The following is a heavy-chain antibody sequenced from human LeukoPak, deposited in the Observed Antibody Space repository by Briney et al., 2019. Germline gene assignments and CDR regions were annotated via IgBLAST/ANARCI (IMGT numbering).Heavy chain of an antibody. Sequence: SETLSLTCTVSGGSISSYYWSWIRQPPGKGLEWIGYIYYSGSTNYNPSLKSRVTISVDTSKNQFSLTLSSVTAADTAVYYCARHHSSTRSDAFDIWGQGTMVTVSS. D-gene: IGHD2-2*01. V-gene: IGHV4-59*08. CDR2: IYYSGST. J-gene: IGHJ3*02. CDR3: ARHHSSTRSDAFDI. CDR1: GGSISSYY.